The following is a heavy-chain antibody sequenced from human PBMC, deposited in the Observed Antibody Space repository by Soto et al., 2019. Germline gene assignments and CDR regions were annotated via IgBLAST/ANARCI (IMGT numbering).Heavy chain of an antibody. J-gene: IGHJ5*02. Sequence: PSETLSLTCSVSGGSVSSGSYYWSWIRQPPGKGLEWIGYVYYSGGTNYNPSLKSRVTISVDTSKNQFSLKLSSVTAADTAVYYCARPSSGWENWFDPWGQGTLVTVSS. CDR3: ARPSSGWENWFDP. D-gene: IGHD6-19*01. CDR2: VYYSGGT. CDR1: GGSVSSGSYY. V-gene: IGHV4-61*01.